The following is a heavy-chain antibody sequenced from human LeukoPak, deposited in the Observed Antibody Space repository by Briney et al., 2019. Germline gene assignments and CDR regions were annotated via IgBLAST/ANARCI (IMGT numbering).Heavy chain of an antibody. CDR1: GYTFTSYY. D-gene: IGHD3-22*01. V-gene: IGHV1-46*01. Sequence: PVASVKVSCKASGYTFTSYYMHWVRQAPGQGLEWMGIINPSGGSTSYAQKFQGRVTITRDTSTSTVYMELSSLRSEDTAVYYCARSRADSSGYYGLVHWGQGTLVTVSS. CDR2: INPSGGST. CDR3: ARSRADSSGYYGLVH. J-gene: IGHJ4*02.